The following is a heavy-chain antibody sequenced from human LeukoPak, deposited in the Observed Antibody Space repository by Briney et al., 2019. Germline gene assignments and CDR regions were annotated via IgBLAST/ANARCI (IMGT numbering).Heavy chain of an antibody. Sequence: SETLSLTCAVYGGSFSGYYWSWIRQPPGKGLEWIGEINHSGSTNYNPSLKSRVTISVDTSKNQFPLKLSSVTAADTAVYYCAREDGGPFDYWGQGTLVTVSS. J-gene: IGHJ4*02. V-gene: IGHV4-34*01. CDR2: INHSGST. CDR1: GGSFSGYY. D-gene: IGHD4-23*01. CDR3: AREDGGPFDY.